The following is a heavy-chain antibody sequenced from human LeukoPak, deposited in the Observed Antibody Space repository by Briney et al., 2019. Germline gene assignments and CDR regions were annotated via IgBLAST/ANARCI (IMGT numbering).Heavy chain of an antibody. Sequence: SQTLSLTCTVSGGSISSGGYYWSWIRQHPGKGLEWIGYIFHSGSTYYNPSLKSRLTISVDTSKNQFSLRLSSVTAADTAVYYCARDYSAWYGFDYWGQGTLVTVSS. CDR1: GGSISSGGYY. D-gene: IGHD6-13*01. J-gene: IGHJ4*02. CDR3: ARDYSAWYGFDY. V-gene: IGHV4-31*03. CDR2: IFHSGST.